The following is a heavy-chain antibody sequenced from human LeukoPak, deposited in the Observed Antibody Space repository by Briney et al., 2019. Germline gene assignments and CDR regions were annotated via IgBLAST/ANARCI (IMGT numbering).Heavy chain of an antibody. CDR1: GFTFNTYA. CDR2: VNSDGGAT. D-gene: IGHD7-27*01. V-gene: IGHV3-74*01. Sequence: GGSLRLSCAASGFTFNTYAMTWVRQAPGKGLVWVSRVNSDGGATTYADSVQGRFTISRDNAKNTIYLQMNGLRPEDTAVYYCARGARAWDFDYWGRGTPVTASS. CDR3: ARGARAWDFDY. J-gene: IGHJ4*02.